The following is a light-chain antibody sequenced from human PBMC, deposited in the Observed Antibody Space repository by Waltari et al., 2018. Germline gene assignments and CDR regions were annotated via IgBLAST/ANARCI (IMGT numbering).Light chain of an antibody. J-gene: IGKJ1*01. V-gene: IGKV1-5*01. Sequence: DIQMTQSPSTLSASVGDRFTIPCRARQTINGWLAWYQQKPGKAPALLIHDASTLESGVPPRFSGSGSGTEFTLTISSVQPEDVATYYCQQYLLFWTFGQGTRVEIK. CDR3: QQYLLFWT. CDR2: DAS. CDR1: QTINGW.